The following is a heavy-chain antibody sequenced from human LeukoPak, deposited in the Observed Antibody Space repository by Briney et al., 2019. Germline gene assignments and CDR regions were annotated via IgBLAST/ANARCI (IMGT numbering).Heavy chain of an antibody. CDR3: ANGGRIVVVFY. CDR1: GFTFSSYA. CDR2: ISGSGGST. J-gene: IGHJ4*02. V-gene: IGHV3-23*01. Sequence: HSGGSLRLSCAASGFTFSSYAMSWVRQAPGKGLEWVSVISGSGGSTYYADSVKGRFTISRDNSKNTLYLQMNSLRAEDTAVYYCANGGRIVVVFYWGQGTLVTVSS. D-gene: IGHD3-22*01.